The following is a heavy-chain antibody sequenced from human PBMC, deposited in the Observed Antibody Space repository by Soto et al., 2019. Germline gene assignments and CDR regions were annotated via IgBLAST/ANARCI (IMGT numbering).Heavy chain of an antibody. Sequence: EVQLLEAGGGLVQPGGSLRLSCAASGFTFSIYTMSWVRQAPGKGLEWVSDISGSGGSTYYADSVKGRFTISRDNSKNTLYLHMNSLRADDTAVYYCTRELGYWGQGTLVTVSS. CDR1: GFTFSIYT. J-gene: IGHJ4*02. CDR2: ISGSGGST. V-gene: IGHV3-23*01. D-gene: IGHD3-16*01. CDR3: TRELGY.